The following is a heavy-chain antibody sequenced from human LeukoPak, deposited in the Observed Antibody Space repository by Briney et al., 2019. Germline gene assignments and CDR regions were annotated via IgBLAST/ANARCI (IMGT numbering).Heavy chain of an antibody. CDR3: ARVGYSNSYDY. V-gene: IGHV1-69*13. J-gene: IGHJ4*02. D-gene: IGHD1-26*01. CDR2: IIPIFGTA. CDR1: GYTFTSYG. Sequence: SVKVSCKASGYTFTSYGISWVRQAPGQGLEWMGGIIPIFGTANYAQKFQGRVTITWDASISTAYMDLSSLRSEDTAVYYCARVGYSNSYDYWGQGTQVTVTS.